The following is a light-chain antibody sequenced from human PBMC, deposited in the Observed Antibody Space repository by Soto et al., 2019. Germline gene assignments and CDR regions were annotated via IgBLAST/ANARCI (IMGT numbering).Light chain of an antibody. CDR3: VLYMGSGISV. CDR2: STN. V-gene: IGLV8-61*01. CDR1: SGSVSRNYY. Sequence: QTVVTQEPSFSVSPGGTVTLTCGLSSGSVSRNYYPSWHQQTPGQAPRTLIYSTNTRASGVPDRFSGSILGNKAALTITGAQADDESDYYCVLYMGSGISVFGGGTKLTVL. J-gene: IGLJ3*02.